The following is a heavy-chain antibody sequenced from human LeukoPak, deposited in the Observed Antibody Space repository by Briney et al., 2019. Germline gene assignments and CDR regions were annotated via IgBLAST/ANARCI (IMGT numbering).Heavy chain of an antibody. D-gene: IGHD2-15*01. Sequence: PGGSLRLSCAASGFTFSRFSMNWVRRAPGKGLEWVSSISTSSSYIYYADSVRGRFTISRDNAKNSLYLQMNSLRAEDTAVYYCARVLRYCSGGNCYSGGLGYMDVWGKGTTVTISS. J-gene: IGHJ6*03. V-gene: IGHV3-21*04. CDR3: ARVLRYCSGGNCYSGGLGYMDV. CDR2: ISTSSSYI. CDR1: GFTFSRFS.